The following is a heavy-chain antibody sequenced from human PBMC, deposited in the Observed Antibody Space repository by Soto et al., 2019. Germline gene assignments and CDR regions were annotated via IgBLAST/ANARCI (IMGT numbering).Heavy chain of an antibody. CDR1: GGSISSSSYY. J-gene: IGHJ4*02. CDR2: IYYSGST. Sequence: SETLSLTCTVSGGSISSSSYYWGWIRQPPGKGLEWIGNIYYSGSTYYNPSLKSRVTISVDTSKNQFSLKLNSVTAADTAVYYCARLDWTGDSVDYWGQGTLVTVSS. CDR3: ARLDWTGDSVDY. V-gene: IGHV4-39*01. D-gene: IGHD7-27*01.